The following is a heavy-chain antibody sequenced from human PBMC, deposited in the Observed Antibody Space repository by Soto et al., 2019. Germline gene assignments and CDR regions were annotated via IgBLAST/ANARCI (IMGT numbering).Heavy chain of an antibody. CDR3: ARGAGEMATFFDY. J-gene: IGHJ4*02. CDR1: GGTFSSYA. Sequence: SVKVSCKASGGTFSSYAISCVRQAPGQGLEWMGGIIPIFGTANYAQKFQGRVTITADESTSTAYMELSSLRSEDTAVYYCARGAGEMATFFDYWGQGTLVTVSS. V-gene: IGHV1-69*13. D-gene: IGHD3-16*01. CDR2: IIPIFGTA.